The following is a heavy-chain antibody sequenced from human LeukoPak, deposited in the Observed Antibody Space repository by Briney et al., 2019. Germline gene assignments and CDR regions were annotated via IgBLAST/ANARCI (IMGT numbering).Heavy chain of an antibody. CDR1: GFTFSSYE. V-gene: IGHV3-48*03. Sequence: GGSLRLSCAGSGFTFSSYEMNWVRQAPGKGLEWVSYISSSGSIIYYADSVKGRFTISRDNAKKSLYLQMNSLRAEDTAVYYCAGEVEYYYHMDVWGKGTTVTISS. J-gene: IGHJ6*03. CDR3: AGEVEYYYHMDV. CDR2: ISSSGSII. D-gene: IGHD1-1*01.